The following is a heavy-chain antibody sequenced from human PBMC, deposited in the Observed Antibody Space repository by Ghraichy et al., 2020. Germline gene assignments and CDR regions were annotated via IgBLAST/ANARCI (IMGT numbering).Heavy chain of an antibody. D-gene: IGHD3-10*01. Sequence: GESLNISCKGSGYSFTSYWIGWVRQMPGKGLEWMGIIYPGDSDTRYSPSFQGQVTISADKSISTAYLQWSSLKASDTAMYYCARQEGGYGSSPHWYYGMDVWGQGTTVTVSS. J-gene: IGHJ6*02. V-gene: IGHV5-51*01. CDR1: GYSFTSYW. CDR3: ARQEGGYGSSPHWYYGMDV. CDR2: IYPGDSDT.